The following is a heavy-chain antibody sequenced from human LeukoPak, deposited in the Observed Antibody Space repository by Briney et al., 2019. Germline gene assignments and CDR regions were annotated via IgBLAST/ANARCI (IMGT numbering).Heavy chain of an antibody. V-gene: IGHV3-23*01. J-gene: IGHJ4*02. CDR3: AKTATGYSSGHFPGWPVDY. D-gene: IGHD6-19*01. CDR1: GFTFNSYA. Sequence: GGSLRLSCAASGFTFNSYAMYWVRQAPGKGLEWVSGIFGSGGSAHYADSVRGRFAIYRDNSKNWVYLQINSLSAEDTAVYYCAKTATGYSSGHFPGWPVDYWGQGTLVTVSS. CDR2: IFGSGGSA.